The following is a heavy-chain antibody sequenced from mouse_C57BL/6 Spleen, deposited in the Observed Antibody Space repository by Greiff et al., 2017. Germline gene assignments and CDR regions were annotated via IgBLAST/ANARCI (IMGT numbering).Heavy chain of an antibody. CDR2: ISSGSSTI. CDR3: ARNYGTIGYAMDY. CDR1: GFTFSDYG. Sequence: EVKLMESGGGLVKPGGSLKLSCAASGFTFSDYGMPWVRQAPEKGLEWVAYISSGSSTIYYADTVKGRFTISSDKSKNTLFLQMTSLRSEDTAMYYCARNYGTIGYAMDYWGQGTSVTVSS. V-gene: IGHV5-17*01. D-gene: IGHD1-1*01. J-gene: IGHJ4*01.